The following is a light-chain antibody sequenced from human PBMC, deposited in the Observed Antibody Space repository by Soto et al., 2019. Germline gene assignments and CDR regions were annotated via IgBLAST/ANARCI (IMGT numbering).Light chain of an antibody. Sequence: DIQMTQSPSSLSASVGDRVTITCRASQNIRDYLNWYQQKPGKPPKLLIYGASTLQSGAPSRFSGGGFGSYFTLIISSLQPEDFASYYCQQTYLSPPTFGGETKVEIK. J-gene: IGKJ4*01. CDR3: QQTYLSPPT. CDR1: QNIRDY. V-gene: IGKV1-39*01. CDR2: GAS.